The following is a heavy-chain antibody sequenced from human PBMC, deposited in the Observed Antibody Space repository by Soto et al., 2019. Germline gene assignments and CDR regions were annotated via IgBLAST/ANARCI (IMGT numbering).Heavy chain of an antibody. CDR1: GYIFSSHY. V-gene: IGHV1-46*04. CDR2: INPSGTST. CDR3: ARDNSWDYGSGLMAWWFDP. D-gene: IGHD3-10*01. Sequence: ASVKVSCKASGYIFSSHYMHWVRQAPGQGLEWMGLINPSGTSTIYAQKLQGRITMARDPSTSTDYMELSSLRSEDTAVYYCARDNSWDYGSGLMAWWFDPWG. J-gene: IGHJ5*02.